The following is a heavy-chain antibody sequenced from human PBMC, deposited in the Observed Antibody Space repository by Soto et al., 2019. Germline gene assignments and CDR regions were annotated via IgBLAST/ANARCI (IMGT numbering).Heavy chain of an antibody. D-gene: IGHD1-26*01. Sequence: QVQLVQSGAEVKKPGSSVKVSCKASGGTFSSYTISWVRQAPGQGLEWMGRIIPILGIANYAQKFQGRVTITADKSTSTADMELSSLRSEDTAVYYCARMYSGSPFDYWGQGTLVTVSS. CDR2: IIPILGIA. CDR1: GGTFSSYT. CDR3: ARMYSGSPFDY. J-gene: IGHJ4*02. V-gene: IGHV1-69*02.